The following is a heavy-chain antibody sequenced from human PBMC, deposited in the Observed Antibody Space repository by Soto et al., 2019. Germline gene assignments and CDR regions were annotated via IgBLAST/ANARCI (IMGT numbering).Heavy chain of an antibody. V-gene: IGHV3-30-3*01. CDR2: ISYDGSNK. D-gene: IGHD6-13*01. Sequence: QVQLVESGGGEVQHGRSLRLSCAASGFTFSSYAMHWVRQAPGKGLERVAVISYDGSNKYYADSVKGRFTISRDNSKNALYLQMNSLRAEHTAVYYCASILLLVLDYYYCMDVCGQGTTVTVTS. J-gene: IGHJ6*02. CDR1: GFTFSSYA. CDR3: ASILLLVLDYYYCMDV.